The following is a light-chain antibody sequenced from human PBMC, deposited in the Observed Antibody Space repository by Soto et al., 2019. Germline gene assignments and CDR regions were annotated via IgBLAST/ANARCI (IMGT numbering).Light chain of an antibody. CDR2: AAS. Sequence: DIQMTQSPSSLSASVGDKVTIPCRASQSISTLLNWYQQKPGKAPKLLIYAASTFQSGVPSRFSGSGSGTDFTLTISSLQPEDFATYYCQQSYCTPTFGQGTKVEMK. V-gene: IGKV1-39*01. CDR3: QQSYCTPT. J-gene: IGKJ1*01. CDR1: QSISTL.